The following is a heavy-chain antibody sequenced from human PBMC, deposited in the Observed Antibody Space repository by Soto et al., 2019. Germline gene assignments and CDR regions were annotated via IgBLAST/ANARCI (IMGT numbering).Heavy chain of an antibody. V-gene: IGHV5-51*01. CDR2: IYPSDSDT. J-gene: IGHJ4*02. CDR3: ARGGVSTRTFDY. Sequence: GESLKISCNGSGYNFAGYWIAWVRQMPGKGLELMGIIYPSDSDTRYRPSFQGQVTISADKSISSACLQWSSLRASDTAMYYCARGGVSTRTFDYWGQGTQVTVYS. D-gene: IGHD3-3*01. CDR1: GYNFAGYW.